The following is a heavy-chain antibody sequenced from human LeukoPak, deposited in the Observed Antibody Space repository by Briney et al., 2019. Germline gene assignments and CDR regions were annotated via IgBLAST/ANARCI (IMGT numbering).Heavy chain of an antibody. CDR1: GGSISSSSSY. CDR2: VYYSGST. J-gene: IGHJ4*02. CDR3: ARYYVWGSYRYINFDY. D-gene: IGHD3-16*02. V-gene: IGHV4-39*07. Sequence: SETLSLTCTVSGGSISSSSSYWGWIRQPPGKGLEWIGSVYYSGSTYYNPSLKSRVTISVDTSKNQFSLKLSSVTVADTAVYYCARYYVWGSYRYINFDYWGQGTLVTVSS.